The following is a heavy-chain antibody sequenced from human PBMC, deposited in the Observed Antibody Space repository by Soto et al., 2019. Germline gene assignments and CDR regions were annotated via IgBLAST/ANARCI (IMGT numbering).Heavy chain of an antibody. CDR1: GESLSGYY. Sequence: ASETLSLTCAVYGESLSGYYWTWIRQPPGKGLEWIGEINHSGSTDYNPSLKSRVTISVDTSKNHFSLKLSSVTAADTAVYYCARSLGYCSGGSCYSRGNWFDPWGQGTLVTVSS. J-gene: IGHJ5*02. D-gene: IGHD2-15*01. CDR2: INHSGST. V-gene: IGHV4-34*01. CDR3: ARSLGYCSGGSCYSRGNWFDP.